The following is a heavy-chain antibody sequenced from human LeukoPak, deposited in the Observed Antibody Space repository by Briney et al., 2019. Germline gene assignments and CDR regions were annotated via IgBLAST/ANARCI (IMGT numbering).Heavy chain of an antibody. D-gene: IGHD6-13*01. J-gene: IGHJ5*02. V-gene: IGHV4-39*01. Sequence: SETLSLTCAVSGGSISSSAYHWGWIRQPPGKGLEWIGSIHYSGSTYHNTSLKSRVTISVDTSKNQFSLKLSSVTAADTAVYYCARVRRRYSSSWGRYWFDPWGQGTLVTVSS. CDR3: ARVRRRYSSSWGRYWFDP. CDR1: GGSISSSAYH. CDR2: IHYSGST.